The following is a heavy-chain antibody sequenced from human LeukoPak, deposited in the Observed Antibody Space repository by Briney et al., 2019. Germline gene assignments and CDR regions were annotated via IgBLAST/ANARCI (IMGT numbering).Heavy chain of an antibody. D-gene: IGHD3-22*01. CDR2: INHSGST. CDR3: ARQRKYYYDSSGSPYNWFDP. Sequence: SETLSLTCAVYGGSFSGYYWSWIRQPPGKGLEWIGEINHSGSTNYNPSLKSRVTISVDTSKNQFSLKLSSVTAADTAVYYCARQRKYYYDSSGSPYNWFDPWGQGTLVTVSS. V-gene: IGHV4-34*01. J-gene: IGHJ5*02. CDR1: GGSFSGYY.